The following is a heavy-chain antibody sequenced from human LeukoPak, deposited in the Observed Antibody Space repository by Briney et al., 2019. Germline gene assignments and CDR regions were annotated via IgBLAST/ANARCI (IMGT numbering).Heavy chain of an antibody. CDR3: ATYYDFWSGYSRSYYFDY. D-gene: IGHD3-3*01. V-gene: IGHV3-21*01. CDR2: ISSSSSYI. CDR1: GFTFSSYS. Sequence: GGSLRLSCAASGFTFSSYSMNWVRQAPGKGLEWVSPISSSSSYIYYADSVKGRFTISRDNAKNSLYLQMNSLRAEDTAVYYCATYYDFWSGYSRSYYFDYWGQGTLVTVSS. J-gene: IGHJ4*02.